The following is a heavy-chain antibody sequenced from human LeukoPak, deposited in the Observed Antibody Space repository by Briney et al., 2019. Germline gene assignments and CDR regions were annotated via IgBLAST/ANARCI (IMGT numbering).Heavy chain of an antibody. Sequence: SQTLSLTCAISGDSVSSNSAAWSWIRQSPSRGLEWLGRTYYRSKWYNDYAVFMKSRITINPDTSKNQFSLQLSSVTPEDAAVYYCTRAADPFSPKASFDYWGPGTLVTVSS. CDR1: GDSVSSNSAA. D-gene: IGHD6-13*01. CDR2: TYYRSKWYN. CDR3: TRAADPFSPKASFDY. J-gene: IGHJ4*02. V-gene: IGHV6-1*01.